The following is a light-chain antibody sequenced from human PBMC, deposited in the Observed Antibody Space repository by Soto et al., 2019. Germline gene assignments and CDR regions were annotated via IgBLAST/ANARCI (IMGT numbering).Light chain of an antibody. J-gene: IGKJ3*01. CDR2: GAS. Sequence: EIGMPQPPAPLPVSPGERAPPSCRPVRRVTTTLACYQQNPGQAPRLLIYGASTRATGIPARFSGSGSGTEFTLTISSLQSEDFAVYYCQQYNNWPPKGATFGPGTKVDIK. V-gene: IGKV3-15*01. CDR3: QQYNNWPPKGAT. CDR1: RRVTTT.